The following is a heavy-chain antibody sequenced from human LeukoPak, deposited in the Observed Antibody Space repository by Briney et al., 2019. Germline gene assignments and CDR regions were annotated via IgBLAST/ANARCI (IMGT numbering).Heavy chain of an antibody. V-gene: IGHV1-69*05. CDR2: IIPIFGTA. J-gene: IGHJ3*02. CDR3: RVDYYDSSGFRSYAFDI. CDR1: GGTFSSYA. Sequence: SVKVSCKASGGTFSSYAISWVRQAPGQGLEWMGRIIPIFGTANYAQKFQGRVTITTDESTSTAYMELSSLRSEDTAVYYCRVDYYDSSGFRSYAFDIWGQGTMVTVSS. D-gene: IGHD3-22*01.